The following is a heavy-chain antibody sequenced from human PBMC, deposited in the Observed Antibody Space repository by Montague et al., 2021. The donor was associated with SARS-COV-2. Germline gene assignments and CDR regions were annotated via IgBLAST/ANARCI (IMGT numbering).Heavy chain of an antibody. V-gene: IGHV4-39*01. Sequence: SETLSLTCTVSGGSISSPGYYWGWIRQSPGKGLEWIGIISYAGRTYYNPSLRSRVSFSMDTSKNHFSLSLSSVTAADTAVYFCARQLPTYCITNICYAYYFDVWGQGALVTVSS. CDR2: ISYAGRT. D-gene: IGHD3-10*01. CDR1: GGSISSPGYY. J-gene: IGHJ4*02. CDR3: ARQLPTYCITNICYAYYFDV.